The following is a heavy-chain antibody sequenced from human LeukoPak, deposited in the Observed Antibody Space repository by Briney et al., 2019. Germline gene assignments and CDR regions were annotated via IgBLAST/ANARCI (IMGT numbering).Heavy chain of an antibody. CDR2: ISWNSGSI. D-gene: IGHD6-19*01. CDR3: ARPEYSSGPADFQH. Sequence: PGRSLRLSCAASGFTFDDYAMHWVRQAPGKGLEWVSGISWNSGSIGYADSVKGRFTISRDNAKNSLYLQMNSLRGEDTAVYYCARPEYSSGPADFQHWGQGTLVTVSS. J-gene: IGHJ1*01. CDR1: GFTFDDYA. V-gene: IGHV3-9*01.